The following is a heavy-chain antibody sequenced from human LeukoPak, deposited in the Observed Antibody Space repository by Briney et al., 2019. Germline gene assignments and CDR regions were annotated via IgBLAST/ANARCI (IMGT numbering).Heavy chain of an antibody. V-gene: IGHV3-30*02. CDR3: AKGRGWEASYYYYYMDV. Sequence: PGRSLRLSCAASGFPFRSYAMHWVRQAPGKGLEWVAFIRYDGSYKYYGDSVKGRFTISRDNSKNTLYLQMNSLRAEDTAVYYCAKGRGWEASYYYYYMDVWGKGTTVTISS. CDR1: GFPFRSYA. D-gene: IGHD1-26*01. CDR2: IRYDGSYK. J-gene: IGHJ6*03.